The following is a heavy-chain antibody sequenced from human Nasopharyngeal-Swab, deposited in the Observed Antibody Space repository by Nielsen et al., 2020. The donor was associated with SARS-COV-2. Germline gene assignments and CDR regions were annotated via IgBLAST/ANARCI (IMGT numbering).Heavy chain of an antibody. CDR2: INHSGST. V-gene: IGHV4-34*01. Sequence: GSLRLSFTVSGGSISSYYWSWIRKPPGKGLEWIGEINHSGSTNYNPSLKSRVTISVDTSKNQFSLKLNSVTAADTAVYYCARASTVTTFFDLWCRGTLVTVSS. CDR3: ARASTVTTFFDL. J-gene: IGHJ2*01. CDR1: GGSISSYY. D-gene: IGHD4-17*01.